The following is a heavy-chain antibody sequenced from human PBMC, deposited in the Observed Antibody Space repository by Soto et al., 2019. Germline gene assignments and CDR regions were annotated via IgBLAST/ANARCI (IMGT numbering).Heavy chain of an antibody. D-gene: IGHD6-6*01. V-gene: IGHV5-51*01. CDR2: IYPGDSDT. CDR3: ARDEGEYSSSPRWFDP. Sequence: PGESLKISCKGSGYSFTSYWIGWVRQMPGKGLEWMGIIYPGDSDTRYSPSFQGQGTISADKSIITAYLQWSSLKGSDTAMYYCARDEGEYSSSPRWFDPWGQGTLVTVCS. J-gene: IGHJ5*02. CDR1: GYSFTSYW.